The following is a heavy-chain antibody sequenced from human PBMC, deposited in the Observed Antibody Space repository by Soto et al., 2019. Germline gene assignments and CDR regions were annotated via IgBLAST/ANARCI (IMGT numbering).Heavy chain of an antibody. V-gene: IGHV1-18*04. CDR1: GYTFTSYG. Sequence: ASVKVSCKASGYTFTSYGISWVRQARGQGLEWMGWISAYNGNTNYAQKLQGRVTMTTDTSTSTAYMELRSLRSDDTAVYYCARSPIFGVVRNWFDPWGQGTLVTVS. CDR2: ISAYNGNT. J-gene: IGHJ5*02. D-gene: IGHD3-3*01. CDR3: ARSPIFGVVRNWFDP.